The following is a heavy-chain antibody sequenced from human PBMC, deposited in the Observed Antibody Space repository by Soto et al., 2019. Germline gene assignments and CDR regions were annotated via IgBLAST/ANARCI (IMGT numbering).Heavy chain of an antibody. CDR2: ISVNNGNT. Sequence: QVQLVQSGAELKKPGASAKVSCKASGYMFTSYGISWVRQAPGQGLEWMAWISVNNGNTKYAKKFQGRLTMTTHTSANTAHMELRSLRYDDTAVYYCASFNGSGTNYYMAVWGKGTTVIVSS. V-gene: IGHV1-18*01. D-gene: IGHD3-10*01. CDR1: GYMFTSYG. CDR3: ASFNGSGTNYYMAV. J-gene: IGHJ6*03.